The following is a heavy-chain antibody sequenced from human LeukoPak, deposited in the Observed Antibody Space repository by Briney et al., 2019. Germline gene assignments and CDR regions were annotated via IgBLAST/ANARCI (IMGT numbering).Heavy chain of an antibody. CDR1: GFAFSSYE. Sequence: GGSLRLSCAASGFAFSSYEMNWVRQDPGKGLEWVSYISGSGSSIYYADSVKGRFTISRDNAKNSLFLQMNSLRAEDTAVYFCAHVKARSGSTFDIWGQGTMVTVSS. V-gene: IGHV3-48*03. J-gene: IGHJ3*02. CDR3: AHVKARSGSTFDI. CDR2: ISGSGSSI. D-gene: IGHD3-10*01.